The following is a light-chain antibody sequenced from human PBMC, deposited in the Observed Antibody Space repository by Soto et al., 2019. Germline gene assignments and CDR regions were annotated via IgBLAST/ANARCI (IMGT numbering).Light chain of an antibody. Sequence: LSQAASVSGSPGQSITISCTGTSSDVGGYNYVSWYQHHPGKAPKLMISSVSSRPSGVSNRFSGSKSGNTASLTISGLQPEDEADYYCSSYTSSDTYVFGTGTKVTVL. V-gene: IGLV2-14*03. CDR1: SSDVGGYNY. CDR3: SSYTSSDTYV. CDR2: SVS. J-gene: IGLJ1*01.